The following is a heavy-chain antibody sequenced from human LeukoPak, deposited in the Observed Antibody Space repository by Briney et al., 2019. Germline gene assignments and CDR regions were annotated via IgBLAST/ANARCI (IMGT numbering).Heavy chain of an antibody. CDR1: IGSFSGYH. CDR3: ARQGSISAFDF. V-gene: IGHV4-34*01. CDR2: IDHSGNN. J-gene: IGHJ4*02. D-gene: IGHD2-21*01. Sequence: SETLSLTCAVYIGSFSGYHWSWIRQPPGRGLEWIGEIDHSGNNKYNPSLKSRVTISADTSKNQFSLELRTLSAADTAVYLCARQGSISAFDFWGRGTLVTVSS.